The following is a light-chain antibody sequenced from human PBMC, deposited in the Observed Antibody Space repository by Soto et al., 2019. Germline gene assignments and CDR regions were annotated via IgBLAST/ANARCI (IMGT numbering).Light chain of an antibody. Sequence: SYELTQPLSVSVALGQTARITCQRNNIGNKNVHWYQQKPGQAPVLVIYRDGNRPSGIPERSSGSNSGNTATLTISRAQAGDEADYYCHVWDSSTVVFGGGTKLTVL. V-gene: IGLV3-9*01. J-gene: IGLJ2*01. CDR1: NIGNKN. CDR3: HVWDSSTVV. CDR2: RDG.